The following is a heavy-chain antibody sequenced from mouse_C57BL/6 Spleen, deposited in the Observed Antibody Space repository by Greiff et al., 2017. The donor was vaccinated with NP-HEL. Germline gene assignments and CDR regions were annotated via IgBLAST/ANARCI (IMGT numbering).Heavy chain of an antibody. Sequence: EVMLVESGGGLVKPGGSLKLSCAASGFTFSSYAMSWVRQTPEKRLEWVATISDGGSYTYYPDNVKGRFTISRDNAKNNLYLQMSHLKSEDTAMYYCARDSNYPAWFAYWGQGTLVTVSA. V-gene: IGHV5-4*01. J-gene: IGHJ3*01. D-gene: IGHD2-5*01. CDR2: ISDGGSYT. CDR3: ARDSNYPAWFAY. CDR1: GFTFSSYA.